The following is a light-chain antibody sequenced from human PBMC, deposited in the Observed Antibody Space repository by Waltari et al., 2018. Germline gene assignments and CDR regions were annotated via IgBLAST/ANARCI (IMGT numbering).Light chain of an antibody. CDR1: TSNIGTNT. Sequence: TQPPSTSGTPGQTVTISCSGSTSNIGTNTVTWYQLLPGTAPKTVIFANYHRPSGVPDRFSASKSGTSASLVISGLQSEDEADYFCATWDDSLSGRVFGGETKVTVL. CDR2: ANY. J-gene: IGLJ3*02. CDR3: ATWDDSLSGRV. V-gene: IGLV1-44*01.